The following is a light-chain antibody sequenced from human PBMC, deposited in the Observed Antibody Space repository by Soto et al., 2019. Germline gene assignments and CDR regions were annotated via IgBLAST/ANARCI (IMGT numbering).Light chain of an antibody. V-gene: IGKV3-20*01. CDR3: QQYGSSPLIT. CDR1: ESVSDNY. CDR2: GAS. Sequence: DIVLTQSPGTLSLSPGERSTLSGRSSESVSDNYLAWYQQKSGQAPRLLIYGASSRATGIPDNFSGSGSGTDFTLTISRLEPEDFAVYYCQQYGSSPLITFGQGTRLEIK. J-gene: IGKJ5*01.